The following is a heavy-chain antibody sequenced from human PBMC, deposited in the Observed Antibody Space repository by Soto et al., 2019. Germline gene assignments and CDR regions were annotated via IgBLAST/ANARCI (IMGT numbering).Heavy chain of an antibody. D-gene: IGHD3-9*01. CDR2: IYYSGST. Sequence: LTCTVSGGSISSGGYYWSWIRQHPGKGLEWIGYIYYSGSTYYNPSLKSRVTISVDTSKNQFSLKLSSVTAADTAVYYCARGGYDILTGYKGPDYWGPGTLVTVSS. V-gene: IGHV4-31*03. J-gene: IGHJ4*02. CDR1: GGSISSGGYY. CDR3: ARGGYDILTGYKGPDY.